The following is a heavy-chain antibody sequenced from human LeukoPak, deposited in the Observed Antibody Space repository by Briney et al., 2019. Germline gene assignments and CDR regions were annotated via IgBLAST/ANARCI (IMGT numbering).Heavy chain of an antibody. V-gene: IGHV1-18*01. CDR1: GYTFTSYG. D-gene: IGHD1-26*01. Sequence: ASVKVSCKASGYTFTSYGISWVRQAPGQGLEWMGWISAYNGNTNYAQKLQDRATMTEDTSTAIAYMEMSSLRSEDTAVYYCALYREGATTYDVFDIWGQGTMVTVSS. CDR3: ALYREGATTYDVFDI. J-gene: IGHJ3*02. CDR2: ISAYNGNT.